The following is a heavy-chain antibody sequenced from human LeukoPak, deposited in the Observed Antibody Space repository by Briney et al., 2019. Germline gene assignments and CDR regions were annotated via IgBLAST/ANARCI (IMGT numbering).Heavy chain of an antibody. D-gene: IGHD1-26*01. CDR1: GFTFSSYA. J-gene: IGHJ4*02. Sequence: PGGSLRLSCAASGFTFSSYAMHWVRQAPGKGLEYVSAISSNGGSTYYANSVKGRFTISRDNAKNSLYLQMNSLRAEDTAVYYCARDGMGFDYWGQGTLVTVSS. V-gene: IGHV3-64*01. CDR2: ISSNGGST. CDR3: ARDGMGFDY.